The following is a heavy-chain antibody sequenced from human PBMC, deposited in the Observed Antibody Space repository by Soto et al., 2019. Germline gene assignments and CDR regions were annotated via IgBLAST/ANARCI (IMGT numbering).Heavy chain of an antibody. V-gene: IGHV1-18*01. J-gene: IGHJ4*02. Sequence: QVQLVQSGAEVKKPGASVKVSCKASGYSLTSYGISWVRQAPGQGLEWMGWISAYNGNTKYAQKLQGRVTMTTDTSTSTASMXLXXLRSDDTAVYYXXXDLAVALIDYWGQGTLVTVSS. CDR1: GYSLTSYG. D-gene: IGHD6-19*01. CDR3: XXDLAVALIDY. CDR2: ISAYNGNT.